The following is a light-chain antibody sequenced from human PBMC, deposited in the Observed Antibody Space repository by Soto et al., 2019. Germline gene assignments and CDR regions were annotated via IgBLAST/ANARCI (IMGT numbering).Light chain of an antibody. CDR1: PSVDNY. Sequence: EIGLSISQVTVTWSGGGRXTXSCRASPSVDNYIAWYQQKPFQAPMLLIYVALNMATGIPPIFSSGGSETDFTLTINTTASEDLAVYYCQQGNIGPLVTLGQLTRLEIK. CDR2: VAL. CDR3: QQGNIGPLVT. V-gene: IGKV3-11*01. J-gene: IGKJ5*01.